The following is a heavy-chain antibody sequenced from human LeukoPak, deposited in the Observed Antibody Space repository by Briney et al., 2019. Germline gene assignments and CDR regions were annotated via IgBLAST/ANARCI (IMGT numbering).Heavy chain of an antibody. J-gene: IGHJ4*02. D-gene: IGHD6-19*01. V-gene: IGHV3-21*01. CDR1: GFTFSSYS. Sequence: PGGSLRLSCAASGFTFSSYSMNWVRQAPGKGLEWVSSISSSSSYIYYADSVKGRFTISRDNAKNSLYLQMNSLRAEDTAVYYCARDLVVAGPRPFDYWGQGTLVTVSS. CDR2: ISSSSSYI. CDR3: ARDLVVAGPRPFDY.